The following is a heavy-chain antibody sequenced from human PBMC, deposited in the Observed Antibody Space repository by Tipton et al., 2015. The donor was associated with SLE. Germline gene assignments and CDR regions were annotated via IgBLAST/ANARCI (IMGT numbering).Heavy chain of an antibody. CDR2: ISWNSGSI. D-gene: IGHD7-27*01. CDR1: GFTFDDYA. J-gene: IGHJ4*02. CDR3: ATNWGY. V-gene: IGHV3-9*01. Sequence: RSLRLSCAASGFTFDDYAMHWVRQAPGKGLEWVSGISWNSGSIGYADSAKGRFTISRDNAKNSLFLQMNSLRAEDTAVYYCATNWGYWGRGTLVTVSS.